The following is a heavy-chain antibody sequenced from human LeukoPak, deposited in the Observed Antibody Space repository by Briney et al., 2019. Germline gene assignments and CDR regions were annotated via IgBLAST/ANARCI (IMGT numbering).Heavy chain of an antibody. CDR2: IYYSGST. V-gene: IGHV4-38-2*02. J-gene: IGHJ4*02. CDR3: ARSPSSIGYSYGYNDY. Sequence: PSETLSLTCTVSGYSISSGYYWGWIRQPPGKGLEWIGSIYYSGSTYYNPSLKSRVTISVDTSKNQFSLKLSSVTAADTAVYYCARSPSSIGYSYGYNDYWGQGTLVTVSS. CDR1: GYSISSGYY. D-gene: IGHD5-18*01.